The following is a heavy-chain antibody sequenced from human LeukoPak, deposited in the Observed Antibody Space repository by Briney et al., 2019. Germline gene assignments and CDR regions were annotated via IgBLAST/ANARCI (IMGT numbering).Heavy chain of an antibody. CDR3: ARGGYYGSGAYYSPTSPH. D-gene: IGHD3-10*01. CDR2: ISGSGDNT. V-gene: IGHV3-23*01. Sequence: GGSLRLSCATCGFTFSSYGMTWVRQAPGKGLEWVSSISGSGDNTYYADSVKGRFTFSRDNSKDTLYLQMNSLRAEDTAVYYCARGGYYGSGAYYSPTSPHWGQGTLVTVSS. CDR1: GFTFSSYG. J-gene: IGHJ4*02.